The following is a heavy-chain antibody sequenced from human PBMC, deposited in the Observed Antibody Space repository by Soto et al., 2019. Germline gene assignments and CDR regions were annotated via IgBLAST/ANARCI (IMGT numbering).Heavy chain of an antibody. CDR1: GDSISTYY. Sequence: QVQLQESGPGLVKPSETLSLTCTVSGDSISTYYWTWIRQSPGKGLEWIAFIYYGGSTNYNPSLKSRVTISVDTSKNQFSLKLNSVTAADTAVYCCARPGRDWGSLDYWGQGTLVTVSS. D-gene: IGHD7-27*01. CDR3: ARPGRDWGSLDY. V-gene: IGHV4-59*08. J-gene: IGHJ4*02. CDR2: IYYGGST.